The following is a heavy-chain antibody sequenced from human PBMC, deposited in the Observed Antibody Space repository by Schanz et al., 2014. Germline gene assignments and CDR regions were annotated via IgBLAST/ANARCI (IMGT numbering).Heavy chain of an antibody. CDR2: VSRDGSET. V-gene: IGHV3-74*01. Sequence: EVQLVESGGGLVQPGGSLRLSCAASGFTFSDSWMHWVRQAPGKGLVWVSRVSRDGSETTYVDSVRGRFTISRDTAKNTVFLQMNNLRAEDTAVYYCARGASRDYFAMDVWGQGTTVTVSS. CDR1: GFTFSDSW. CDR3: ARGASRDYFAMDV. J-gene: IGHJ6*02.